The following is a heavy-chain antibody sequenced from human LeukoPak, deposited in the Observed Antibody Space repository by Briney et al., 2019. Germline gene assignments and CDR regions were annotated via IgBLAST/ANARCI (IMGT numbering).Heavy chain of an antibody. CDR3: ARTTEGYAGGPGYSYYYYMDV. Sequence: SETLSLTCTVSGGSISSYYWSWIRQPPGKGLEWIGYIYYSGSTHYNPSLKSRVTISVDTSKNQVSLKLRSVTAADTAVYYCARTTEGYAGGPGYSYYYYMDVWGKGTTVTISS. V-gene: IGHV4-59*01. J-gene: IGHJ6*03. CDR2: IYYSGST. D-gene: IGHD5-12*01. CDR1: GGSISSYY.